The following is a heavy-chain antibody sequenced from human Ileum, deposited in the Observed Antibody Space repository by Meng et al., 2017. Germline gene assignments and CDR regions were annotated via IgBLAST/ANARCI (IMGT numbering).Heavy chain of an antibody. J-gene: IGHJ4*02. D-gene: IGHD2-21*01. V-gene: IGHV4-4*02. CDR2: ISQESGRT. CDR3: VRNEGYSLGD. Sequence: VQLRDSGPGLVTPWGPLSLSCAVSGDSISSRDWWSWVRQPPGKGLEWIGEISQESGRTNYNPSLKSRVTISLDKSKNQFSLNLNSVTAADTAVYYCVRNEGYSLGDWGQGTLVTVSS. CDR1: GDSISSRDW.